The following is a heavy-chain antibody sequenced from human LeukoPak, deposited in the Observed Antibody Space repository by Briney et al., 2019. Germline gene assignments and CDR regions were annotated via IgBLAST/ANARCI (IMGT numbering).Heavy chain of an antibody. V-gene: IGHV4-61*01. D-gene: IGHD6-19*01. CDR1: GGSVSSGNYY. Sequence: PSETLSLTCTVSGGSVSSGNYYWSWIRQSPGKGLEWIGYIYYSGSTKYNPFLKSRVTISVDTSKNQFSLKLSSVTAADTAVYYCARAGGWYYFDYWGQGTLVTVSS. CDR2: IYYSGST. CDR3: ARAGGWYYFDY. J-gene: IGHJ4*02.